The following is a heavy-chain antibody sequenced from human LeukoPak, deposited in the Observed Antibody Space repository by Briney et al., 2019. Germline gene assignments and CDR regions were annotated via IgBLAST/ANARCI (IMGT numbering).Heavy chain of an antibody. CDR1: GSSVSGSY. D-gene: IGHD2-2*01. CDR3: ARRVQYCSSTSCYLWRRPYYYYMDV. Sequence: GGSLRLSCAASGSSVSGSYMIWVRQAPRKGLEWVSTIYIGGDTYYADSVEGRFTISSDSSENTLFLQMVNLRAEDTAVYYCARRVQYCSSTSCYLWRRPYYYYMDVWGKGTTVTVSS. V-gene: IGHV3-66*04. CDR2: IYIGGDT. J-gene: IGHJ6*03.